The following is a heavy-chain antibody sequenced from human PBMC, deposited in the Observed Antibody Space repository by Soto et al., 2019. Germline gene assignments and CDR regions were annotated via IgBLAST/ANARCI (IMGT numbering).Heavy chain of an antibody. J-gene: IGHJ4*02. CDR1: GYTFTSYG. CDR2: ISAYNGNT. V-gene: IGHV1-18*01. CDR3: ARDVPLSGYSYGLPNDY. D-gene: IGHD5-18*01. Sequence: QVQLVQSGAEVKKPGASVKVSCKASGYTFTSYGISWVRQAPGQGLERMGWISAYNGNTNYAQKLQGRVTMTTDTSTSTAYMELRSLRSDDTAVYYCARDVPLSGYSYGLPNDYWGQGTLVTVSS.